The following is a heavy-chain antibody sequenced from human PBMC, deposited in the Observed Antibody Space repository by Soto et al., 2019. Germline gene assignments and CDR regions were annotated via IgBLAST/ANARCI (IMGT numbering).Heavy chain of an antibody. CDR1: GGTFSSYA. J-gene: IGHJ6*02. V-gene: IGHV1-69*01. CDR2: IIPIFGTA. D-gene: IGHD4-17*01. Sequence: QVQLVQSGAEVKKPGSSVKVSCKASGGTFSSYAISWVRQAPGQGLEWMGGIIPIFGTANYAQKFQGRVTITADESTSTAYMELSRLRSEDTAVYYCARSRTTASGDYYYRMDVWGQGTTVTVSS. CDR3: ARSRTTASGDYYYRMDV.